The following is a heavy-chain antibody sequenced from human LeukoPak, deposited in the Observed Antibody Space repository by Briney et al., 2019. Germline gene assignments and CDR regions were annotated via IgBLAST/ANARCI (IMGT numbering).Heavy chain of an antibody. V-gene: IGHV1-18*01. CDR1: GYTFTSYG. J-gene: IGHJ4*02. Sequence: ASVKVSCKASGYTFTSYGISWVRQAPGRGLEWMGWISAYNGNTNHAQKLQGRVTMTTDTSTSTAYMELRSLRSDDTAVYYCARGDCTNGVCSHHDLNYWGQGTLVTVSS. CDR2: ISAYNGNT. D-gene: IGHD2-8*01. CDR3: ARGDCTNGVCSHHDLNY.